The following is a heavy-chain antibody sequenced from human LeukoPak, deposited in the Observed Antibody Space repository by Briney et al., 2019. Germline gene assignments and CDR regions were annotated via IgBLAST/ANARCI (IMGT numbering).Heavy chain of an antibody. CDR1: GFTFSSYA. CDR2: ISSTSSYI. D-gene: IGHD6-13*01. Sequence: GGSLRLSCAASGFTFSSYAMSWVRQAPGKGLEWVSSISSTSSYIYYADSVKGRFTISRDNAKNSLYLQMNSLRAEDTAVYYCASAAAAVGTGAFDWSQGTLVTVSS. V-gene: IGHV3-21*01. CDR3: ASAAAAVGTGAFD. J-gene: IGHJ4*02.